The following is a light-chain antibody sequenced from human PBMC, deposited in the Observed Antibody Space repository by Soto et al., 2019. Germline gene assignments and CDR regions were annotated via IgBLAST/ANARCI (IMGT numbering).Light chain of an antibody. CDR2: DVS. CDR1: ESMSNC. J-gene: IGKJ1*01. Sequence: DIQMTQSPSTLSASVGDRVTITCRASESMSNCLAWYQQKPGKAPYLLISDVSSLERGVPSRFSGSGSGTEFTLTISSMQPDDFATFYCQQYNGYSRTFGQGTKVDIK. V-gene: IGKV1-5*01. CDR3: QQYNGYSRT.